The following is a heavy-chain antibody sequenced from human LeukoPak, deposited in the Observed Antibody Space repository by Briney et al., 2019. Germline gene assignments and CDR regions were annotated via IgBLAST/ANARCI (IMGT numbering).Heavy chain of an antibody. CDR1: GYTFTSNG. CDR3: ARDLGGIVGATDHYFDY. CDR2: ISANSGNT. V-gene: IGHV1-18*01. J-gene: IGHJ4*01. Sequence: ASVKVSGKSSGYTFTSNGISWGREAPGQGLEWVGWISANSGNTKYAQKVQGRVTMTTDTSTRTVYMELRSLRSDDTAVYYCARDLGGIVGATDHYFDYWGHGTLVTVSS. D-gene: IGHD1-26*01.